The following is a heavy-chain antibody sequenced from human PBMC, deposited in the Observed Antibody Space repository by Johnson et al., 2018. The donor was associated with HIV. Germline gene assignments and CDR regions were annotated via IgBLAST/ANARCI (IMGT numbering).Heavy chain of an antibody. CDR1: GFSFTNAW. V-gene: IGHV3-15*01. CDR3: TTEYNWNDKGGAFDI. D-gene: IGHD1-1*01. J-gene: IGHJ3*02. CDR2: IKSKTDGGTT. Sequence: MLLVESGGGCARPGGSLRLSCAVSGFSFTNAWMSWVRQAPGKGLEWVGHIKSKTDGGTTDYAAPVKGRFTISRDDSKNTLYLQMNSLKTEDTAVYYCTTEYNWNDKGGAFDIWGQGTMVTVSS.